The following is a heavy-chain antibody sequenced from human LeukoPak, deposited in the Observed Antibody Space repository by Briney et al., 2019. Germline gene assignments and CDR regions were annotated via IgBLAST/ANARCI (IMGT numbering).Heavy chain of an antibody. J-gene: IGHJ6*02. CDR1: GGSISSSSNC. V-gene: IGHV4-39*01. CDR2: IYYTGRT. Sequence: SETLSLTCTVSGGSISSSSNCWGWIRQPPGKGLEWIGSIYYTGRTYYNTSLKSRVTISVDTSKNQFALKLSSVTAAETSVYYCARRYSLDVWGQGTTVTVSS. CDR3: ARRYSLDV.